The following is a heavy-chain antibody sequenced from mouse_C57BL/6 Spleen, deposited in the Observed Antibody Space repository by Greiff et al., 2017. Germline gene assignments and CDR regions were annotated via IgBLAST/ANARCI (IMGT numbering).Heavy chain of an antibody. CDR1: GYSFTGYY. V-gene: IGHV1-42*01. CDR2: INPSTGGT. D-gene: IGHD2-4*01. Sequence: EVKLMESGPELVKPGASVKISCKASGYSFTGYYMNWVKQSPEKSLEWIGEINPSTGGTTYNQKFKAKATLTVDKSSSTAYMQLKSLTSEDSAVYYCARSGDYSFDYWGQGTTLTVSS. CDR3: ARSGDYSFDY. J-gene: IGHJ2*01.